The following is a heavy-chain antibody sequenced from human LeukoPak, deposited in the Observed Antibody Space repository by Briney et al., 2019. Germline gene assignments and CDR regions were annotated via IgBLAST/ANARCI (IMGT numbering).Heavy chain of an antibody. CDR1: GYTFTSYY. D-gene: IGHD1-20*01. V-gene: IGHV1-46*01. J-gene: IGHJ4*02. CDR3: ARDLDTNDPRYNWNDAGFGY. CDR2: INPSGGST. Sequence: PLASVKVSCKASGYTFTSYYMHWVRQAPGQGLEWMGIINPSGGSTSYAQKFQGRVTMTRDTSTSTVYMELSSLRSADTAVYYCARDLDTNDPRYNWNDAGFGYWGQGTLVTVSS.